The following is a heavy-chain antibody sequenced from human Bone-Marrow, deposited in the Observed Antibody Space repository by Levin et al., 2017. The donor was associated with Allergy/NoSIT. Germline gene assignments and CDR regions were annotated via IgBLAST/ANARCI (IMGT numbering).Heavy chain of an antibody. CDR2: ISYDGSNK. CDR3: ARISTYGGKKRRYWYFDL. CDR1: GFTFSSYA. J-gene: IGHJ2*01. V-gene: IGHV3-30*04. D-gene: IGHD4-23*01. Sequence: PGGSLRLSCAASGFTFSSYAMHWVRQAPGKGLEWVAVISYDGSNKYYADSVKGRFTISRDNSKNTLYLQMNSLRAEDTAVYYCARISTYGGKKRRYWYFDLWGRGTLVTVSS.